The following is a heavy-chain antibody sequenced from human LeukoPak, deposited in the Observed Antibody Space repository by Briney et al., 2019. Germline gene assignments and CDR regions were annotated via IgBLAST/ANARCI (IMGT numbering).Heavy chain of an antibody. CDR2: ISSTSSNI. D-gene: IGHD3-22*01. CDR1: GFTFSSYT. J-gene: IGHJ3*02. CDR3: ASSHPNHYDSSGYYAFDI. V-gene: IGHV3-21*06. Sequence: PGGSLRLSCGASGFTFSSYTRNWVRQAPGKGLEWVSSISSTSSNIYYADSVKGRFIITRDNAKNSLYPQMNRLRADDTVVYYCASSHPNHYDSSGYYAFDIWGQGTMVTVSS.